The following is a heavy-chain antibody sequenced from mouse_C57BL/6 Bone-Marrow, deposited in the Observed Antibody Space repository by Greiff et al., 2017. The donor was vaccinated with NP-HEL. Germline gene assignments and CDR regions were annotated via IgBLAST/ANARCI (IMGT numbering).Heavy chain of an antibody. V-gene: IGHV1-26*01. Sequence: EVQLQQSGPELVKPGASVKISCKASGYTFTDYYMNWVKQSHGKSLEWIGDINPNNGGTSYNQKFKGKATLTVDKSSSTAYMELRSLTSEDSAVYYCARVLRAMDYWGQRTSVTVST. J-gene: IGHJ4*01. CDR2: INPNNGGT. CDR3: ARVLRAMDY. D-gene: IGHD1-1*01. CDR1: GYTFTDYY.